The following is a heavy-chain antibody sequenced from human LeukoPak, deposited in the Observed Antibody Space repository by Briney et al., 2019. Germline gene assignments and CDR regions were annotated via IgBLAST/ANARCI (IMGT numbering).Heavy chain of an antibody. J-gene: IGHJ4*02. CDR1: GFPFRNFE. V-gene: IGHV3-48*03. CDR3: ARGPQASQYTDY. Sequence: GGPLRLSCAPSGFPFRNFELNWAGKAPGKGPGWFSYICISADTIYYAVSVKGRFTIPRDNANNSLYLQMNSLRAEDKAGYYCARGPQASQYTDYWGQGTLVTVSS. CDR2: ICISADTI. D-gene: IGHD6-6*01.